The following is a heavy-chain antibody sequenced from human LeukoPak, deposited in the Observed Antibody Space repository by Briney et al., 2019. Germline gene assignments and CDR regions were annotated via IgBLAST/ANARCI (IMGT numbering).Heavy chain of an antibody. J-gene: IGHJ4*02. CDR3: ARDTDYSNYPYYFDY. Sequence: GGSLRLSCAASGFTFDDYGMSWVRQAPGKGLEWVSGINWNGGSTGYADSVKGRFTISRDNAKNSLYLQMNSLRAEDTALYYCARDTDYSNYPYYFDYWGQGTLVTVSS. CDR1: GFTFDDYG. CDR2: INWNGGST. V-gene: IGHV3-20*04. D-gene: IGHD4-11*01.